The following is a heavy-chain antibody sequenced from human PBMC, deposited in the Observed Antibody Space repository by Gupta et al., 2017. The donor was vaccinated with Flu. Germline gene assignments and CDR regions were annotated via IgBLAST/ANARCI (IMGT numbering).Heavy chain of an antibody. Sequence: QVQLQESGPGLVKPSQTLSLTCTVSGGSISRGTYYWTWIRQPAGKGLEWIGRIYTSENIYYNPSLKKRVTISLDTSKNQFSLSLNSVTAADTAVYYCARDRGGGCGRNWLDPWGQGTLVTVSS. CDR2: IYTSENI. D-gene: IGHD2-21*01. V-gene: IGHV4-61*02. CDR3: ARDRGGGCGRNWLDP. J-gene: IGHJ5*02. CDR1: GGSISRGTYY.